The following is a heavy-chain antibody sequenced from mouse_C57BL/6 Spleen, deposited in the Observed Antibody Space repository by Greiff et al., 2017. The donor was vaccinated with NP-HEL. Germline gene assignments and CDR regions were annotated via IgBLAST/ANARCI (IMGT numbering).Heavy chain of an antibody. CDR3: AGSDYSNLCAY. Sequence: QVQLQQSGPELVKPGASVKISCKASGYAFSSSWMNWVKQRPGKGLEWIGRIYPGDGDTNYNGKFKGKATLTADKSSRTAYMQLSSLTSEDSAVYVCAGSDYSNLCAYWGQGTLVTVSA. CDR1: GYAFSSSW. V-gene: IGHV1-82*01. J-gene: IGHJ3*01. CDR2: IYPGDGDT. D-gene: IGHD2-5*01.